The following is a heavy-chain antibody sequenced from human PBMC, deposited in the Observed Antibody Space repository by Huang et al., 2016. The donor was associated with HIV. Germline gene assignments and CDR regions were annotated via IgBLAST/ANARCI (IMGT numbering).Heavy chain of an antibody. V-gene: IGHV3-15*01. CDR3: NTIGADSSGFVHWISRAGWIDYFDY. CDR2: MKIKIDGVKT. CDR1: GFPFSNAW. Sequence: EVHLVESGGGLVKSGGSLRLSCAASGFPFSNAWRSWVRQAPGNEIEWGRRMKIKIDGVKTGNAAPEKGIFTNSRDDAKDTLDLQMNDLKTGDTAVYYCNTIGADSSGFVHWISRAGWIDYFDYWGEGTLVTVSS. J-gene: IGHJ4*02. D-gene: IGHD3-22*01.